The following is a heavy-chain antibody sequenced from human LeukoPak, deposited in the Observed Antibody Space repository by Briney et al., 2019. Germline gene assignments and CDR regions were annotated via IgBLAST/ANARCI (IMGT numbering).Heavy chain of an antibody. Sequence: GGSLRLSCAASGFTVSSNYMSWVRQAPGKGLEWVSVIYSGGSTYYADSVKGRFTISRDNSKNTLYLQMNSLRAEDTAVYYCAKDRSDIVVVPAALKRGDYWGQGTLVTVSS. CDR3: AKDRSDIVVVPAALKRGDY. CDR2: IYSGGST. J-gene: IGHJ4*02. CDR1: GFTVSSNY. V-gene: IGHV3-53*01. D-gene: IGHD2-2*01.